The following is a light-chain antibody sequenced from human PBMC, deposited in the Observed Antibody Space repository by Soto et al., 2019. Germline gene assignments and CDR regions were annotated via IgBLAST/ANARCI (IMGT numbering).Light chain of an antibody. Sequence: IQLTQSPSSLSASVGYIVTIACRASQGISSYLGWYQQKPGKAPNLLIYDASTLHSGVPSRFSGGGSGTDFTLTISSLQPEDFATYYCQQVNVYPSTFGGGTKVDIK. V-gene: IGKV1-9*01. CDR1: QGISSY. CDR2: DAS. J-gene: IGKJ4*01. CDR3: QQVNVYPST.